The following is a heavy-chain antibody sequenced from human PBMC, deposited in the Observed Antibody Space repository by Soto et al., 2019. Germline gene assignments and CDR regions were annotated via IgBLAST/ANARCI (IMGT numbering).Heavy chain of an antibody. J-gene: IGHJ4*02. D-gene: IGHD5-18*01. CDR2: IYYSGST. CDR3: ARRYGSCFDY. CDR1: GCSISSSYY. Sequence: SETLSLTCAVSGCSISSSYYWSWIRQPPGKGLEWIGYIYYSGSTNYNPSLKSRVTISVDTSKNQFSLKLSSVTAADTDVYYCARRYGSCFDYWGQGTLVTVSS. V-gene: IGHV4-59*08.